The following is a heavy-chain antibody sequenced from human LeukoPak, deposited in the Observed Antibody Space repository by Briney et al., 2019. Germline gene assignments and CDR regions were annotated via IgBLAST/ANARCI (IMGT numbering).Heavy chain of an antibody. CDR1: GYTFTSYY. CDR3: ARERVGAPFDY. Sequence: ASVKVSCKASGYTFTSYYIHWVRQAPGQGLEWMGIINPSGGSTTYAQKFQGRVTMTRDTSISTAYMELSRLRSDDTAVYYCARERVGAPFDYWGQGTLVTVSS. D-gene: IGHD1-26*01. CDR2: INPSGGST. J-gene: IGHJ4*02. V-gene: IGHV1-46*01.